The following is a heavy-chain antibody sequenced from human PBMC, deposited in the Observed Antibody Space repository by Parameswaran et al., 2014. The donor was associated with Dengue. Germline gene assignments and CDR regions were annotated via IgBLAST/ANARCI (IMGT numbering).Heavy chain of an antibody. CDR3: ARGTAVAGHLGY. D-gene: IGHD6-19*01. V-gene: IGHV1-18*01. CDR2: ISAYNGNT. Sequence: WVRQAPGQGLEWMGWISAYNGNTNYAQKLQGRVTMTTDTSTSTAYMELRSLRSDDTAVYYCARGTAVAGHLGYWGQGTLVTVSS. J-gene: IGHJ4*02.